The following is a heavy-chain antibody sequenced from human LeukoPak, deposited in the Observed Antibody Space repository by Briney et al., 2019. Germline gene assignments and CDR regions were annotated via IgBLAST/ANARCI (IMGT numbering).Heavy chain of an antibody. CDR1: GFTFSSYG. CDR2: ISYDGGNK. V-gene: IGHV3-30*18. D-gene: IGHD6-13*01. J-gene: IGHJ4*02. CDR3: AKRSGIAAAGTGFH. Sequence: GRSLRLSCAASGFTFSSYGMHWVRQAPGKGLEWVAVISYDGGNKYYADSVKGRFTISRDNSKNTLYLQMNSLRAEDTAVYYCAKRSGIAAAGTGFHWGQGTLVTVSS.